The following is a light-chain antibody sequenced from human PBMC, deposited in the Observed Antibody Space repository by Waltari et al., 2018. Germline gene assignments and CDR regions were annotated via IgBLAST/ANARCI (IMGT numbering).Light chain of an antibody. J-gene: IGKJ2*01. CDR1: QSVSSSY. CDR2: GAS. CDR3: QQYGSSYT. V-gene: IGKV3-20*01. Sequence: EIVLTQSPGTLSLSPGERANLSCRASQSVSSSYLAWYQQKPGQAPRLLIDGASSRATGIPDRFSGSGSGTDFTLTISRLEPEDFAVYYCQQYGSSYTFGQGTKLEIK.